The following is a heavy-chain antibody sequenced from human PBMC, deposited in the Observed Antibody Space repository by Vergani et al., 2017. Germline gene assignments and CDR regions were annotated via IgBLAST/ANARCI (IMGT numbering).Heavy chain of an antibody. J-gene: IGHJ6*02. CDR2: IIPILGIA. Sequence: QVQLVQSGAEVKKPGSSVKVSCKASGGTFSSYAISWVRQAPGQGLEWMGRIIPILGIANYAQKFQGRVTITADKSTSTAYMELSSLRSEDTAVYYCARVGGSYPSYYYYGMDVWGQGTTVTVSS. D-gene: IGHD1-26*01. CDR3: ARVGGSYPSYYYYGMDV. V-gene: IGHV1-69*04. CDR1: GGTFSSYA.